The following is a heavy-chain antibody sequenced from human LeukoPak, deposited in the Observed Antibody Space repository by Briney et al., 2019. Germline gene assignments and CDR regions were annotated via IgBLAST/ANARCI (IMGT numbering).Heavy chain of an antibody. J-gene: IGHJ4*02. Sequence: GASVKVSCKASGYTFTGYYMHWVRQAPGQGLEWMGWINPNSGGTNYAQKFQGRVTMTRDTSISTAYMELSRLRSDDTAVYYCARAPYGGYVLKGYYFDYWGQGTLVTVSS. D-gene: IGHD5-12*01. CDR2: INPNSGGT. V-gene: IGHV1-2*02. CDR1: GYTFTGYY. CDR3: ARAPYGGYVLKGYYFDY.